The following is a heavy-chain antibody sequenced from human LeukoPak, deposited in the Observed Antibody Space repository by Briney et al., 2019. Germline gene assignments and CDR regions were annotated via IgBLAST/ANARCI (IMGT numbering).Heavy chain of an antibody. J-gene: IGHJ4*02. CDR2: IYYSGST. D-gene: IGHD5-18*01. CDR3: ARGAEYSYGYYFDY. Sequence: KPSETLSLTCTVSGGSISSSSYYWGWIRQPPGKGLEWIGSIYYSGSTYYNPSLKSRVTISVDTSKNQFSLKLSSVTAADTAVYYCARGAEYSYGYYFDYWGQGTLVTVSS. CDR1: GGSISSSSYY. V-gene: IGHV4-39*07.